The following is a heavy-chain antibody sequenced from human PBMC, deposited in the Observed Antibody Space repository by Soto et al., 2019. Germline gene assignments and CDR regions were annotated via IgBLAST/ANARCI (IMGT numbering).Heavy chain of an antibody. Sequence: SETLSLTCTVSGGSISSYCWSWIRQPPGKGLEWIGYIYYSGSTNYNPSLKSRVTISVDTSKNQFSLKLSSVTAADTAVYYCARDPIAAAAWGQGTLVTVSS. V-gene: IGHV4-59*01. CDR2: IYYSGST. D-gene: IGHD6-13*01. J-gene: IGHJ5*02. CDR3: ARDPIAAAA. CDR1: GGSISSYC.